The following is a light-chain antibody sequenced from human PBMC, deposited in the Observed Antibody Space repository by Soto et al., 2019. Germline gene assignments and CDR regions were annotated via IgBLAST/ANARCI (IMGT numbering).Light chain of an antibody. CDR1: QGISSY. CDR2: AAS. J-gene: IGKJ4*01. Sequence: AIRMTQSPSSFSASTGDRVTITCRASQGISSYLAWYQQKPGKAPKLLIYAASTLESGVPSRFSGSGSGTDFTRTISCLQSEDFATYYCQQYYGHPLTFGGGTKVEIK. V-gene: IGKV1-8*01. CDR3: QQYYGHPLT.